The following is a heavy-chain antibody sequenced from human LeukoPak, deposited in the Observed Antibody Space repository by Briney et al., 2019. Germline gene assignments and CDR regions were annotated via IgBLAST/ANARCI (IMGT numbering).Heavy chain of an antibody. CDR3: ANSRMVRGVIGYFDF. V-gene: IGHV3-23*01. Sequence: GGSLRLSCAASGFTFSSYGMHWVRQAPGKGLEWVSAISGSGGSTYYADSVKGRFTISRDNSKNTLYLQMNSLRAEDTAVYYCANSRMVRGVIGYFDFWGQGTLVTVSS. CDR2: ISGSGGST. CDR1: GFTFSSYG. J-gene: IGHJ4*02. D-gene: IGHD3-10*01.